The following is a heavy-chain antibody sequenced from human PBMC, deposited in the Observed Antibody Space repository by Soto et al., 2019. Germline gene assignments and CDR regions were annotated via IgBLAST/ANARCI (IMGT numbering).Heavy chain of an antibody. CDR2: IIPIFGTA. Sequence: VASVKVSCKASGGTFSSYAISWVRQAPGQGLEWMGGIIPIFGTANHAQKFQGRVTITADESTSTAYMELSSLRSEDTAVYYCARDYYDSSGRGYYFDYWGQGTLVTVSS. CDR3: ARDYYDSSGRGYYFDY. J-gene: IGHJ4*02. V-gene: IGHV1-69*13. D-gene: IGHD3-22*01. CDR1: GGTFSSYA.